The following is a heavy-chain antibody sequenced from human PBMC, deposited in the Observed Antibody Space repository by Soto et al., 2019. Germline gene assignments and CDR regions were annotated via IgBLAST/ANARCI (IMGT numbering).Heavy chain of an antibody. CDR1: AFTFPNYW. V-gene: IGHV3-7*01. J-gene: IGHJ4*02. D-gene: IGHD2-15*01. CDR2: INEDGGEK. Sequence: EAQLVESGGGLVQPGGSLRLSCVTSAFTFPNYWVTWVRQAPGKGLEWVANINEDGGEKYYGDSVRGRFTVSRDNARKSVYLQLNSLRAEDTAVYSCASGVALDYLGQGTLVTVSS. CDR3: ASGVALDY.